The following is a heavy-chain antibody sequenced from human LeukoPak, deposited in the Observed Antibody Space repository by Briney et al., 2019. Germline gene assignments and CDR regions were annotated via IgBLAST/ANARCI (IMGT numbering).Heavy chain of an antibody. V-gene: IGHV1-69*05. CDR2: IIPIFGTA. J-gene: IGHJ6*03. CDR1: GGTFSSYA. D-gene: IGHD3-3*01. CDR3: ARGTIFGVINSNYYYYYMDV. Sequence: SVKVSCKASGGTFSSYAISWVRQAPGQGLEWMGGIIPIFGTANYAQKFQGRVTITTDESTSTAYMELSSLRSEDTAVYYCARGTIFGVINSNYYYYYMDVWGKGTTVTVSS.